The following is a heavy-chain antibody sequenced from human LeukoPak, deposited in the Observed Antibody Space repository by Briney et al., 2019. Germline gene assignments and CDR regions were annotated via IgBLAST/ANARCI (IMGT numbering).Heavy chain of an antibody. V-gene: IGHV3-23*01. J-gene: IGHJ4*02. Sequence: PGGSLRLSCAASGFTFSDYYMSWIRQAPGKGLEWVSATSGSGGSTYYADSVKGRCTISRDNSKNTLYLQMNSLRAEDTAVYYCAKSNIMITFGGVTAQYYFDYWGQGTLVTVSS. CDR3: AKSNIMITFGGVTAQYYFDY. CDR2: TSGSGGST. CDR1: GFTFSDYY. D-gene: IGHD3-16*01.